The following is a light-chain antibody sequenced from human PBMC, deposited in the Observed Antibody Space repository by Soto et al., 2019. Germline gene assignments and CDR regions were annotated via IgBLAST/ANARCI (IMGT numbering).Light chain of an antibody. V-gene: IGKV3D-20*01. J-gene: IGKJ5*01. Sequence: EVVLTQSPATLSLSPGERATLSCGASQSLSSRYLAWYQQKPGLAPRLLIYDASTRATGIPDRFSGSGSGTDLTLTITRLEPEDCAVYYCQQYSSSPGTFGQGTRLEIK. CDR3: QQYSSSPGT. CDR1: QSLSSRY. CDR2: DAS.